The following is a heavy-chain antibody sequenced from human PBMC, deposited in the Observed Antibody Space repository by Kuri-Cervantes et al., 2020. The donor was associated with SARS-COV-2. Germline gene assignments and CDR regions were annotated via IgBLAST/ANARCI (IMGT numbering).Heavy chain of an antibody. CDR1: GFTFSSYA. CDR2: ISGSGGST. CDR3: ANPTGHYYYGMDV. Sequence: GESLKISCAASGFTFSSYAMSWVRQAPGKGLEWASAISGSGGSTYYADSVKGRFTTSRDNSKNTLYLQMNSLRAEDTAVYYCANPTGHYYYGMDVWGQGTTVTVSS. V-gene: IGHV3-23*01. J-gene: IGHJ6*02.